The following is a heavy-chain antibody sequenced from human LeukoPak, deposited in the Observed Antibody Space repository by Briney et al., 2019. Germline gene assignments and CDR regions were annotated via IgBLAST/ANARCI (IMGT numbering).Heavy chain of an antibody. CDR1: GGSISSSS. Sequence: PSETLSLTCTVSGGSISSSSYYWGWIRQPPGKGLEWVSSISSSSSYIFYADSVKGRFTISRDNAKNSLYLQMNSLRAEDTAVYYCASGLPHNSGDYYGGYWGQGTLVTVSS. J-gene: IGHJ4*02. D-gene: IGHD1-26*01. CDR3: ASGLPHNSGDYYGGY. CDR2: ISSSSSYI. V-gene: IGHV3-21*01.